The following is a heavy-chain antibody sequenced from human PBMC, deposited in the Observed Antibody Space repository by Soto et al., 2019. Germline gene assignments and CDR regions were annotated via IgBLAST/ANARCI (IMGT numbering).Heavy chain of an antibody. Sequence: SETLSLTCTVSGGSISSGDYYWSWIRQPPGKGLEWIGYIYYSGSTYYNPSLKSRVTISVDTSKNQFSLKLSSVTAADTAVYYCARGASGYYYYYFDYWGQGTLVTVSS. D-gene: IGHD3-22*01. CDR3: ARGASGYYYYYFDY. V-gene: IGHV4-30-4*01. CDR1: GGSISSGDYY. CDR2: IYYSGST. J-gene: IGHJ4*02.